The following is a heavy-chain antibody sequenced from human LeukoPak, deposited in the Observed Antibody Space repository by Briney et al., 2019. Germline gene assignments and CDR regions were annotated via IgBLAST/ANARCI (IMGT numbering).Heavy chain of an antibody. CDR3: ARAGYSGSYYDRALVP. J-gene: IGHJ5*02. V-gene: IGHV1-2*02. Sequence: ASVKVSCKASGYTFTGYYMHWVRQAPGQGLEWMGWINPNSGGTNYAQKFQGRVTMTRDTSISTAYMELSRPRSDDTAVYYCARAGYSGSYYDRALVPWGQGTLVTVSS. CDR1: GYTFTGYY. CDR2: INPNSGGT. D-gene: IGHD1-26*01.